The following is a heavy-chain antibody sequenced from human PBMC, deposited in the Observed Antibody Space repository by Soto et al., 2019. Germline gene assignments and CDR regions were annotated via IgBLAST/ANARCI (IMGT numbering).Heavy chain of an antibody. CDR3: AREIYDFWSGYPYGMDV. CDR2: IYYSGST. Sequence: PSETLSLTCTVSGGSISSGGYYWSWIRQHPGKGLEWVGYIYYSGSTYYNPSLESRVTISVDTSKNQFSLKLSSVTAADTAVYYCAREIYDFWSGYPYGMDVWGQGTTVTVSS. V-gene: IGHV4-31*03. D-gene: IGHD3-3*01. J-gene: IGHJ6*02. CDR1: GGSISSGGYY.